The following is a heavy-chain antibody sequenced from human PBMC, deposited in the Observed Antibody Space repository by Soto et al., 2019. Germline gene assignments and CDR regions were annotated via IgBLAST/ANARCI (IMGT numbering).Heavy chain of an antibody. J-gene: IGHJ4*02. V-gene: IGHV1-69*13. CDR1: GGTFSSYA. CDR2: IIPIFGTA. Sequence: SVKVSCKASGGTFSSYAISWVRQAPGQGLEWMGGIIPIFGTANYAQKFQGRVTITADESTSTAYMELSSLRSEDTAVYYCAANLEMATTTFDYWGQGTLVTVS. CDR3: AANLEMATTTFDY. D-gene: IGHD5-12*01.